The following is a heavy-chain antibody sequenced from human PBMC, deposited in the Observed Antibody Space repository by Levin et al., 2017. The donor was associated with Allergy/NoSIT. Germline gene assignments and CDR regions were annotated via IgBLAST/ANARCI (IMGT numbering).Heavy chain of an antibody. CDR1: GGTFSSYA. CDR2: IIPIFGTA. J-gene: IGHJ6*02. Sequence: SVKVSCKASGGTFSSYAISWVRQAPGQGLEWMGGIIPIFGTANYAQKFQGRVTITADESTSTAYMELSSLRSEDTAVYYCAREAGDDNTYYYGMDVWGQGTTVTVSS. V-gene: IGHV1-69*13. CDR3: AREAGDDNTYYYGMDV. D-gene: IGHD3-9*01.